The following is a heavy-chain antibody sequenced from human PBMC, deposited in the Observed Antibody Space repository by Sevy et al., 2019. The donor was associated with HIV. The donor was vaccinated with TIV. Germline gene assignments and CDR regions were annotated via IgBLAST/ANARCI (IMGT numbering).Heavy chain of an antibody. CDR2: INTDTGNP. Sequence: VSVKVSCKTSGYTFTRYTMNWVRQAPGQGLEWMGWINTDTGNPTYAQGFTGRFVFSFDTSVNTAYLQISSLRAEDTAIYYCARGAYYGSGYNWFDPWGQGTLVTVSS. J-gene: IGHJ5*02. V-gene: IGHV7-4-1*02. CDR3: ARGAYYGSGYNWFDP. D-gene: IGHD3-10*01. CDR1: GYTFTRYT.